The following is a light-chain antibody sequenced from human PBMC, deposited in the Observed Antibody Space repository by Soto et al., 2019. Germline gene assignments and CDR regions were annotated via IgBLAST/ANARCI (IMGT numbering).Light chain of an antibody. V-gene: IGLV2-14*01. CDR1: GSDIGAYNY. Sequence: ALTQPASVSGSSGQSITISCTGSGSDIGAYNYVSWYQQHTGKAPKLLIHGVTRRPSGVSSRFSASKSAYTASLTISGLQAEDEANYYCSSFTTSYFYVFGPGTKVTV. CDR2: GVT. J-gene: IGLJ1*01. CDR3: SSFTTSYFYV.